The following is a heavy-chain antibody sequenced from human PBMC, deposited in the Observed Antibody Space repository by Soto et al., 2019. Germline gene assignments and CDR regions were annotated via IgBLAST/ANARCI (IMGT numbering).Heavy chain of an antibody. J-gene: IGHJ6*02. CDR3: ARSPYSLEGDGQHYYYGMDL. V-gene: IGHV1-2*02. Sequence: ASVKVSLKASGYTFTVDYMHWGRQTTGQGLEWMGWVNPNSGGTNYAQKFQGRVTLTWDTSSSAGYMDLSRLRSDDTAVYYCARSPYSLEGDGQHYYYGMDLWGLGTTVTVSS. CDR1: GYTFTVDY. CDR2: VNPNSGGT. D-gene: IGHD2-15*01.